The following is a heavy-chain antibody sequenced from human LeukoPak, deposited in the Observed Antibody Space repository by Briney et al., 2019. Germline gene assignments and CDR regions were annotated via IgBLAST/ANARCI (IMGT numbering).Heavy chain of an antibody. CDR1: GGSISSGSYC. CDR3: ARETETYYDILTGYSATDY. Sequence: RPSQTLSLTCTVSGGSISSGSYCWSWIRQPAGKGLEWIGRIYTSGSTNYNPSLKSRVTISVDTSKNQFSLKLSSVTAADTAVYYCARETETYYDILTGYSATDYWGQGTLVTVSS. V-gene: IGHV4-61*02. J-gene: IGHJ4*02. D-gene: IGHD3-9*01. CDR2: IYTSGST.